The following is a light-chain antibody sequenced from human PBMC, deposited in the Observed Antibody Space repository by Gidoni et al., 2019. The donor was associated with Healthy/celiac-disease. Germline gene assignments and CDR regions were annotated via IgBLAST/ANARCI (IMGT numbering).Light chain of an antibody. CDR1: QSISSW. J-gene: IGKJ4*01. V-gene: IGKV1-5*01. CDR2: DAS. CDR3: QQYNSYWT. Sequence: DIQMTPSPSTLSASVGDRVTITCRASQSISSWLAWYQQKPGKAPKLLIYDASSLESGVPSRFSGSGSGTEFTLTISSLQPDDFATYYCQQYNSYWTFGGGTKVEIK.